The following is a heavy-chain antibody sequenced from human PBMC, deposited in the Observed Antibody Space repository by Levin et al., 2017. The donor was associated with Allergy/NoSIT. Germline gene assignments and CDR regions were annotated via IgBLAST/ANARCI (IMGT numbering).Heavy chain of an antibody. CDR2: IIPIFGTA. J-gene: IGHJ4*02. V-gene: IGHV1-69*06. D-gene: IGHD4-23*01. CDR3: AREAPYGGNSGGFDY. CDR1: GGTFSSYA. Sequence: SVKVSCKASGGTFSSYAISWVRQAPGQGLEWMGGIIPIFGTANYAQKFQGRVTITADKSTSTAYMELSSLRSEDTAVYYCAREAPYGGNSGGFDYWGQGTLVTVSS.